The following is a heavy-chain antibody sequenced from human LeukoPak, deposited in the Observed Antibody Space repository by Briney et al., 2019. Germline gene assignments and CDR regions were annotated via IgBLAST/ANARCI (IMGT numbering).Heavy chain of an antibody. J-gene: IGHJ6*02. Sequence: GGSLRLSCAASGFTFSSNGMHWVRQVPGKGLEWVAVISHDGSNKYYADSVKGRFTISRDNSKNTLYLQMNSLRAEDTAVYYCAKGSYCSGDRCYSWNSGMDVWGQGTTVTVSS. D-gene: IGHD2-15*01. CDR1: GFTFSSNG. CDR3: AKGSYCSGDRCYSWNSGMDV. CDR2: ISHDGSNK. V-gene: IGHV3-30*18.